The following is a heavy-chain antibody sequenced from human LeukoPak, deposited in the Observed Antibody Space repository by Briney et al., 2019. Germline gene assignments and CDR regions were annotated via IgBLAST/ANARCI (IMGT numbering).Heavy chain of an antibody. CDR2: ISAYNGNT. V-gene: IGHV1-18*01. CDR3: ARDLEVVKGDHYFDY. CDR1: GYTFTSYG. J-gene: IGHJ4*02. D-gene: IGHD3-22*01. Sequence: ASVKVSCKASGYTFTSYGISWVRQAPGQGLEWMGWISAYNGNTNYAQKLQGRVTMTTDTSTSTAYMELRSLRSDDTAVYYCARDLEVVKGDHYFDYWGQGTLVTVSS.